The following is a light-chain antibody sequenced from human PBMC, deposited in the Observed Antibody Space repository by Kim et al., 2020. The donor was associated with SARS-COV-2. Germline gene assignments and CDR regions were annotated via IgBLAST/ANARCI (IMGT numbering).Light chain of an antibody. CDR1: RSVPKDY. CDR3: QQYANSPLN. V-gene: IGKV3-20*01. Sequence: SPGKRVTLSCRASRSVPKDYLAWYQHKPGQAPRLLIYDASTRATAIPDRFSGSGSGTDFTLTINRLDPEDFAVYYCQQYANSPLNFGQGTRLEIK. J-gene: IGKJ5*01. CDR2: DAS.